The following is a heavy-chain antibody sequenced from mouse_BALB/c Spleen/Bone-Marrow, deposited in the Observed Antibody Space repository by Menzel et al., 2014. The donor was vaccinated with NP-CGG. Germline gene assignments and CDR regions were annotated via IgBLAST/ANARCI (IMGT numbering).Heavy chain of an antibody. J-gene: IGHJ3*01. CDR3: ARGNGFAY. Sequence: DVQLVESGGGLVQPGGSLKLSCAASGFTFSSYTMSWVRQTPEKRLDWVAYISNGGGSTYYPDTVKGRFTISRDNAKNTLYLQMSSLKSEDTAMYYCARGNGFAYWGQGTLVTVSA. CDR1: GFTFSSYT. V-gene: IGHV5-12-2*01. CDR2: ISNGGGST.